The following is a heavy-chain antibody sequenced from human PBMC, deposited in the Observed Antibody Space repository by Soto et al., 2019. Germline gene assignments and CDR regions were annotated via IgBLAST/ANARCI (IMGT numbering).Heavy chain of an antibody. CDR1: GYTFTSYD. CDR3: ARPYYDSSGYLDAFDI. D-gene: IGHD3-22*01. Sequence: QVQLVQSGAEVKKPGASVKVSCKASGYTFTSYDINWVRQATGQGLEWMGWMIPNSGNTGYAQKFQGRVTMTRNTSISTAYMELSSLRSEDTAVYYCARPYYDSSGYLDAFDIWGQGTMVTVSS. J-gene: IGHJ3*02. V-gene: IGHV1-8*01. CDR2: MIPNSGNT.